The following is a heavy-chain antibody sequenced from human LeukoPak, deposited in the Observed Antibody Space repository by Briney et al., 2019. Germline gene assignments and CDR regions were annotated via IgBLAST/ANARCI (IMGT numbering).Heavy chain of an antibody. CDR1: GFTFSSYG. Sequence: PGRSLRLSCAASGFTFSSYGMHWVRQAPGKGLEWVAVIWYGGSNKYYADSVKGRFTISRDNSKNTLYLQMNSLRAEDTAVYYCARGGQLWFGEVDYWGQGTLVTVSS. CDR3: ARGGQLWFGEVDY. V-gene: IGHV3-33*01. CDR2: IWYGGSNK. J-gene: IGHJ4*02. D-gene: IGHD3-10*01.